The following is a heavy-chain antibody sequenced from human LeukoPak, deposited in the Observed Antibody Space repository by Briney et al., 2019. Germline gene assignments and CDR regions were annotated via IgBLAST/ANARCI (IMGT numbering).Heavy chain of an antibody. Sequence: GGSLRLSCAASGFTFSSNWMHWVRQAPGKGLVWVSRINSDGSSTTYADSVKGRFTISRDNAKNTLYLQMNSLRAEDTALYYCAKDSSVPYGITEWGQGTLVTVSS. CDR3: AKDSSVPYGITE. CDR1: GFTFSSNW. CDR2: INSDGSST. J-gene: IGHJ4*02. D-gene: IGHD4-17*01. V-gene: IGHV3-74*01.